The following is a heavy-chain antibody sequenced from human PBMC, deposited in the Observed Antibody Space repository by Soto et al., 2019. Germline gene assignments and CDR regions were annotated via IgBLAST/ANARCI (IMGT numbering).Heavy chain of an antibody. CDR3: ARRDHWPRAAGSGYLGNWFDP. V-gene: IGHV5-51*01. D-gene: IGHD3-10*01. Sequence: PGESLKISCKGSGYSFTSYWIGWVRQMPGKGLEWMGIIYPGDSDTRYSPSFQGQVTISADKSISTAYLQWSSLKASDTAMYYCARRDHWPRAAGSGYLGNWFDPWGQGTLVTVSS. CDR1: GYSFTSYW. J-gene: IGHJ5*02. CDR2: IYPGDSDT.